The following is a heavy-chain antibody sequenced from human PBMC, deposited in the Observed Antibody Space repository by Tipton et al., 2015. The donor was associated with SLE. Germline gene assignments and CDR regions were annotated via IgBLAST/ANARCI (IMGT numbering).Heavy chain of an antibody. J-gene: IGHJ4*02. V-gene: IGHV3-9*01. Sequence: SLRLSCAASGFRFDAFAMHWVRQAPGKGLEWVAGITYNSGTIDYVRSVKGRFTISRDNSKNTLYLQMNSLRAEDTAVYYCAKGANYYDSSGYPYYFDYWGQGTLVTVSS. D-gene: IGHD3-22*01. CDR2: ITYNSGTI. CDR1: GFRFDAFA. CDR3: AKGANYYDSSGYPYYFDY.